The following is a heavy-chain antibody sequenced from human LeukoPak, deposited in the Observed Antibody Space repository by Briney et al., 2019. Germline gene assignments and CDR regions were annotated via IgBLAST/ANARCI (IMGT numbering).Heavy chain of an antibody. CDR1: GFTFSSYW. D-gene: IGHD2-15*01. CDR3: AKSINPRYCSGGSCFAFDY. V-gene: IGHV3-74*01. CDR2: INSDGSST. J-gene: IGHJ4*02. Sequence: SGGSLRLSCAASGFTFSSYWMHWVRQAPGKGLVWVSRINSDGSSTSYADSVKGRFTISRDNAKNSLYLQMNSLRAEDMALYYCAKSINPRYCSGGSCFAFDYWGQGTLVTVSS.